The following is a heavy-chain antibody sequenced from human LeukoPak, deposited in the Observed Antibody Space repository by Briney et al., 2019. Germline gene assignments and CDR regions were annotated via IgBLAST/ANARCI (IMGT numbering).Heavy chain of an antibody. V-gene: IGHV1-69*13. Sequence: ASVKVSCKASGGTFSSYAISWVRQAPGQGLEWMGGIIPIFGTANYAQKFQGRVTITADESTSTAYMGLGSLRSEDTAVYYCARTDGLWSGYFWGQGTLVTASS. CDR2: IIPIFGTA. J-gene: IGHJ4*02. D-gene: IGHD3-3*01. CDR3: ARTDGLWSGYF. CDR1: GGTFSSYA.